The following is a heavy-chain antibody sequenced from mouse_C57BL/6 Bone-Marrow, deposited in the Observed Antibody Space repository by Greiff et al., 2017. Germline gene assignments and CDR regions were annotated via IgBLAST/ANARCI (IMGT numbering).Heavy chain of an antibody. J-gene: IGHJ2*01. V-gene: IGHV1-82*01. CDR1: GYAFSSSW. Sequence: QVQLQQSGPELVKPGASVKISCKASGYAFSSSWMNWVKQRPGKGLEWIGRIYPGDGDTNYNGKFKGKATLTADKSSSTAYMQLSSLTSEDSAVYFCASMERFITTVGATDYWGQGTTLTVSS. D-gene: IGHD1-1*01. CDR3: ASMERFITTVGATDY. CDR2: IYPGDGDT.